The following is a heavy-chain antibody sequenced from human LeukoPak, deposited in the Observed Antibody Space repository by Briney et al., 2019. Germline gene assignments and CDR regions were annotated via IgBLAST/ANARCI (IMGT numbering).Heavy chain of an antibody. V-gene: IGHV4-59*01. CDR3: ARAVGLLWFGGSYYFDY. CDR2: IYYSGST. Sequence: SETLSLTCTVSGGSISSYYWSWIRQPPGKGLEWIGYIYYSGSTNYNPSLKSRVTISVDTSKNQFSLKLSSVTAADTAVYYCARAVGLLWFGGSYYFDYWGQGTLVTVSS. J-gene: IGHJ4*02. CDR1: GGSISSYY. D-gene: IGHD3-10*01.